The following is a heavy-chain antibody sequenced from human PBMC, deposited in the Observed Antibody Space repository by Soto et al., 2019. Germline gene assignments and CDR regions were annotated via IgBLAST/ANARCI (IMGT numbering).Heavy chain of an antibody. CDR3: AKDTSGSLGYCSSTSCGFDY. CDR1: GFTFVDYA. J-gene: IGHJ4*02. CDR2: ISWNSGSI. V-gene: IGHV3-9*01. Sequence: PGGSLRLSCAASGFTFVDYAMHWVRQAPGKGLEWVSGISWNSGSIGYADSVKGRFTISRDNAKNSLYLQMNSLRAEDTALYYCAKDTSGSLGYCSSTSCGFDYRGQGTLVTVSS. D-gene: IGHD2-2*01.